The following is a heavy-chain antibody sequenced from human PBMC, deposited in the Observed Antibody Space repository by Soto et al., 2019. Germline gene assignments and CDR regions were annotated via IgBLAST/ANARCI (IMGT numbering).Heavy chain of an antibody. CDR3: ARDAGYSSSWSALIYYYYYGMDV. CDR2: IWFDGSKK. CDR1: GFTFSGYG. J-gene: IGHJ6*01. D-gene: IGHD6-13*01. Sequence: PGGSLRLSCAASGFTFSGYGMHWVRQAPGKGLEWAAVIWFDGSKKQYADSVKGRFTISRDNSKNTMYLQMNSLRAEDTAVYFCARDAGYSSSWSALIYYYYYGMDVWGQGTTVTVSS. V-gene: IGHV3-33*01.